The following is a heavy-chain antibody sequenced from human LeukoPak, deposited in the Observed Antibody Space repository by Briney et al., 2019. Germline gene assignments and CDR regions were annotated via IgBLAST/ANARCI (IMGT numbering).Heavy chain of an antibody. CDR2: ISSDGSTT. CDR3: ARRDYFDP. J-gene: IGHJ5*02. CDR1: GFTFSRYW. D-gene: IGHD4-11*01. V-gene: IGHV3-74*01. Sequence: GGSLRLSCAASGFTFSRYWMHWIRQAPGKGLVWVSRISSDGSTTSYADSVKGRFTISRDNAKNTLYLQMNSLRAEDTAVYYCARRDYFDPWGQGTLVTVSS.